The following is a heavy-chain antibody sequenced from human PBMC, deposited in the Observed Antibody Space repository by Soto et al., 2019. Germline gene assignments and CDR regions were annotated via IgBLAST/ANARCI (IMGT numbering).Heavy chain of an antibody. CDR1: GGSVSTGVHY. CDR2: IYYSGST. Sequence: QVQLQESGPGLVKPSETLSLTCTVSVSGGSVSTGVHYWSWIRQPPGKGLEWIGYIYYSGSTNYNPSLKSRVTISVDTSKNQFSLKLTSVTAAATAVYYCARGYYTSWYWFDRWGRCTLVTVSS. J-gene: IGHJ2*01. CDR3: ARGYYTSWYWFDR. D-gene: IGHD6-13*01. V-gene: IGHV4-61*08.